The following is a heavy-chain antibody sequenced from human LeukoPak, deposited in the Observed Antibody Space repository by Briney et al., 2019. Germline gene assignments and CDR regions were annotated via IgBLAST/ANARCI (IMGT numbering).Heavy chain of an antibody. CDR3: ARDAKXSGXQLPGEDYGMDV. Sequence: GRSLRLSCAASGFTFSSYGMHWVRQAPGKGLEWVAVIWYDGSNKYYADSVKGRFTISRDNSKNTLYLQMNSLRAEDTAVYYCARDAKXSGXQLPGEDYGMDVWGQGTTVTVSS. D-gene: IGHD6-6*01. CDR1: GFTFSSYG. CDR2: IWYDGSNK. V-gene: IGHV3-33*08. J-gene: IGHJ6*02.